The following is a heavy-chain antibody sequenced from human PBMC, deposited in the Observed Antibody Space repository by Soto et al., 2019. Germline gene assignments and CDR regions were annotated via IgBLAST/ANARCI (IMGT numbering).Heavy chain of an antibody. CDR2: IKPDGSEK. CDR3: AKSETGYSFDAFDI. CDR1: GFTFSEFW. J-gene: IGHJ3*02. D-gene: IGHD3-9*01. V-gene: IGHV3-7*03. Sequence: PGGSLRLSCVASGFTFSEFWMNWVRQAPGKGLEWVANIKPDGSEKNYVDSVKGRFTISRDNARSSLFLQMNSLRAEDTAVYYCAKSETGYSFDAFDIWGQGTMVTVSS.